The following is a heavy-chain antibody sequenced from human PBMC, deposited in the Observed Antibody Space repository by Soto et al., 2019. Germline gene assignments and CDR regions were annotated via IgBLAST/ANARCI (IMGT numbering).Heavy chain of an antibody. D-gene: IGHD3-3*02. Sequence: AEPLSLTCTVSGSSINISGYYWVWIRQPPGKGLEWIGSMFYGVSTYYNPSLKSRVTVSVDTSKNQFSLNLRSVTAADTAVYYCARLPSRHLVDYWGKGTLVTVS. CDR3: ARLPSRHLVDY. V-gene: IGHV4-39*01. CDR1: GSSINISGYY. CDR2: MFYGVST. J-gene: IGHJ4*02.